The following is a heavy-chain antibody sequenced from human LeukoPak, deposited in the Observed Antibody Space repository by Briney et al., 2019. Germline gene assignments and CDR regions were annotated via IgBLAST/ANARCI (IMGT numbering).Heavy chain of an antibody. CDR1: GGSMSSGNYY. CDR3: ARGDWFDP. J-gene: IGHJ5*02. CDR2: IGNSGSI. Sequence: PSETLSLTCTVSGGSMSSGNYYWSWIRHPAGKGLEWIGRIGNSGSINYNPSLGSRVTISLDTSKNQFSLNLTSVTAADTAVYYCARGDWFDPWGQGTLVAVSS. V-gene: IGHV4-61*02.